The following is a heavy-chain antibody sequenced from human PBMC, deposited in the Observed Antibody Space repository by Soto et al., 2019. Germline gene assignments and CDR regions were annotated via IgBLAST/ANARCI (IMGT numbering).Heavy chain of an antibody. V-gene: IGHV3-23*01. CDR3: AKLSSGWDERLDY. CDR1: GFTFSSYA. Sequence: EVQLLESGGGLVQPGGSLRLSCAASGFTFSSYAMSWVRQAPGKGLEWVSAISGSGGSTYYADSVKGRFTISRDNSKNTLKRQMDGLRSEDTDVYYCAKLSSGWDERLDYWGQGPLVTVSS. J-gene: IGHJ4*02. D-gene: IGHD6-19*01. CDR2: ISGSGGST.